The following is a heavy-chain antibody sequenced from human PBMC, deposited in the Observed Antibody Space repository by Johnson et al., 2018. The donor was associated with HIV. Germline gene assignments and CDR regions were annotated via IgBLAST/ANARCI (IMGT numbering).Heavy chain of an antibody. Sequence: VQLVESGGGLAQPGGSLRLSCAASGITVSSNYMSWVRQAPGKGLEWVSVIFTVGDVYYADPVKGRFTIYSDNSKNSLFLQMNTLRAEDTAVYYGARDVSYRYDSDGWADAFDIWGQGTMVTVSS. J-gene: IGHJ3*02. CDR2: IFTVGDV. CDR1: GITVSSNY. CDR3: ARDVSYRYDSDGWADAFDI. V-gene: IGHV3-66*01. D-gene: IGHD3-22*01.